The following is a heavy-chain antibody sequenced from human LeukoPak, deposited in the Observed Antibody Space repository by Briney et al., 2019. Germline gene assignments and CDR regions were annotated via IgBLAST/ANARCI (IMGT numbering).Heavy chain of an antibody. V-gene: IGHV3-23*01. J-gene: IGHJ4*02. CDR2: ISGSGDTT. Sequence: PGGSLRLSCAASGFTFSSFAMSWVRQAPGKGLEWVSPISGSGDTTYYADSVKGRFTISRDNSKNTLYLQMNSLRAEDTAVYYCAKVRQWLVGHRFDYWGQGTLVTVSS. CDR3: AKVRQWLVGHRFDY. CDR1: GFTFSSFA. D-gene: IGHD6-19*01.